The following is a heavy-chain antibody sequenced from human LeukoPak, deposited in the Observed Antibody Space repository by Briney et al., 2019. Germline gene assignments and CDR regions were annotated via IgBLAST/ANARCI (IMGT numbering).Heavy chain of an antibody. CDR2: IYYSGST. Sequence: PSETLSLTCTVSGGSISSYYWGWIRQPPGKGLEWIGSIYYSGSTYYNPSLKSRVTISVDTSKNQFSLKLSSVTAADTAVYYCARGVTVTYYYYYYMDVWGKGTTVTVSS. J-gene: IGHJ6*03. D-gene: IGHD4-17*01. V-gene: IGHV4-39*07. CDR1: GGSISSYY. CDR3: ARGVTVTYYYYYYMDV.